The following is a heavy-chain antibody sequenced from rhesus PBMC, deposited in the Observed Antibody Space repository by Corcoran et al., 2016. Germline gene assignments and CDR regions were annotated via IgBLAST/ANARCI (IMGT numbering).Heavy chain of an antibody. CDR2: IYGSSGST. Sequence: QVQLQESGPGVVKPSETLSLTCAVSGYSISSGYDWSWIRQPPGKGLEWIGYIYGSSGSTNYNPSLKNRVTISKDTSENQFSLKLSSVTAADTAVYYCARERGDYYAYYFDYWGQGVLVTVSS. CDR1: GYSISSGYD. J-gene: IGHJ4*01. CDR3: ARERGDYYAYYFDY. V-gene: IGHV4-76*01. D-gene: IGHD3-34*01.